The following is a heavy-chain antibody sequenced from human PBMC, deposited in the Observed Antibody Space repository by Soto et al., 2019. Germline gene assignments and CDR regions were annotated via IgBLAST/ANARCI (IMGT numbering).Heavy chain of an antibody. V-gene: IGHV3-30*04. Sequence: QEILVESGGGVVQSGTSLRLSCAASGFTFSSFAMHWVRQAPGKGLEWVSVISFNGLSQFYADSVRGRVTVSRDNSKNTRYQQLDRLRPDDTAVYSCARGGRGLRGAFDVWGQGTEVSVS. J-gene: IGHJ3*01. CDR3: ARGGRGLRGAFDV. CDR1: GFTFSSFA. CDR2: ISFNGLSQ. D-gene: IGHD3-16*01.